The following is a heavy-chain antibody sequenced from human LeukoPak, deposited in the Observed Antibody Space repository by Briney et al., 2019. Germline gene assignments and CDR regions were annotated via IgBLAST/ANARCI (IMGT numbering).Heavy chain of an antibody. V-gene: IGHV3-23*01. CDR2: ISGSGGST. Sequence: GGSLRLSCAASGFTFSSYAMSWVRQAPGKGLEWVSGISGSGGSTNYADSVKGRFTVSRDSSKNTMYLQMNSLRAEDTALYYCARDLNYWGQGTLVTVSS. CDR1: GFTFSSYA. CDR3: ARDLNY. J-gene: IGHJ4*02.